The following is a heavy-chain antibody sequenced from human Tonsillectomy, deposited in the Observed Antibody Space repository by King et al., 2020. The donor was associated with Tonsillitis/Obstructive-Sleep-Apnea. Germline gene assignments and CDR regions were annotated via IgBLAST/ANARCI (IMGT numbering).Heavy chain of an antibody. Sequence: QLVQSGAEVKKPGESLKISCKGSGYNFTSYWIGWVRQMPGKGLEWMGIIYPGDSDTRYSPSFQGQVTMSADKSINTAYLQWSSLKASDTAMYYCARTPYYDFWSGYYINCFDPWGQGTLVTVSS. D-gene: IGHD3-3*01. V-gene: IGHV5-51*01. CDR2: IYPGDSDT. J-gene: IGHJ5*02. CDR3: ARTPYYDFWSGYYINCFDP. CDR1: GYNFTSYW.